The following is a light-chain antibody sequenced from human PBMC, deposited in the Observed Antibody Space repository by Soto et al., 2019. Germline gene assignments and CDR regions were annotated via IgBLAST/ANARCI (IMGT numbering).Light chain of an antibody. J-gene: IGKJ1*01. CDR2: HAS. CDR3: QQYASFWT. CDR1: QSVNRW. V-gene: IGKV1-5*01. Sequence: DIQMTQSPSTLSASVGERVIITCRASQSVNRWLAWYQQKPGRAPKLLIYHASSLPSGVPARFSGSGSGTEFTLTISSLQPDDFATDYCQQYASFWTFGQGTKVEIK.